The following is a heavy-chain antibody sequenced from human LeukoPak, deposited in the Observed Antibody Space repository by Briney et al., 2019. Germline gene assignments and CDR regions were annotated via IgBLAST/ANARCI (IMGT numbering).Heavy chain of an antibody. CDR1: GFIFSSYS. CDR3: ASLLGSYCSGGSFYV. V-gene: IGHV3-21*01. J-gene: IGHJ4*02. Sequence: GGSLRLSCAASGFIFSSYSMNWVRQAPGKGLEWVSSITSSSSYIYYADSVKGRFTVSRDNAKKSLYLKMNSLRADDTAVYYCASLLGSYCSGGSFYVWGQGTLVTVSS. D-gene: IGHD2-15*01. CDR2: ITSSSSYI.